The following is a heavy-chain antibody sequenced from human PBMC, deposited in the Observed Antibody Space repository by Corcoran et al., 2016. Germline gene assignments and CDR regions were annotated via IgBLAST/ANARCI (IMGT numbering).Heavy chain of an antibody. CDR1: GYTFTAYY. CDR2: INPNSGGT. Sequence: QVQLVQSGAEVKKPGASVKVSCKASGYTFTAYYMHWVRQAPGQGLEWMGWINPNSGGTNYAQKFQGRVTMTRDTSINTAYMDLSRLRSDDTAVYYCARARRHSNTGCAFDSWGQGTMVTVSS. D-gene: IGHD6-13*01. J-gene: IGHJ3*02. CDR3: ARARRHSNTGCAFDS. V-gene: IGHV1-2*02.